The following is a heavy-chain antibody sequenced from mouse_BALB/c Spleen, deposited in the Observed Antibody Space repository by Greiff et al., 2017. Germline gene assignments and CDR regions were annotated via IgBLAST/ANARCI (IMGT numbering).Heavy chain of an antibody. V-gene: IGHV3-2*02. J-gene: IGHJ1*01. CDR3: ARCDYYGSSGYFDV. D-gene: IGHD1-1*01. Sequence: DVKLVESGPGLVKPSQSLSLTCTVTGYSITSDYAWNLIRQFPGNKLEWMGYIIYSGSTSYNPSLNSRISITRDTSNNQFFLQLNSVTTEDTATYYCARCDYYGSSGYFDVWGAGTTVTVSS. CDR1: GYSITSDYA. CDR2: IIYSGST.